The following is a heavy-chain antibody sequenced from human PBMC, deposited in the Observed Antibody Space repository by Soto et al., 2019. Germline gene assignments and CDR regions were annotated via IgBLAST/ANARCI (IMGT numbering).Heavy chain of an antibody. CDR2: IYPGDSDT. CDR3: ARHCSSTSCYAAPGHYYYYYGMDV. Sequence: GESLKISCKGSGYSFTSYWIGWVRQMPGKGLEWMGIIYPGDSDTRYSPSFQGQVTISADKSISTAYLQWSSLKASDTAMYYCARHCSSTSCYAAPGHYYYYYGMDVWGQGTTVTSP. CDR1: GYSFTSYW. D-gene: IGHD2-2*01. V-gene: IGHV5-51*01. J-gene: IGHJ6*02.